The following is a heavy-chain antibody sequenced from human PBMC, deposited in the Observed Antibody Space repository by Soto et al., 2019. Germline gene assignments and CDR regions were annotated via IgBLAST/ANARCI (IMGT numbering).Heavy chain of an antibody. CDR2: ISSSSSYI. J-gene: IGHJ4*02. Sequence: EVQLVASGGGLVKPAGSLRLSCAASGFTFSSYSMNWVRQAPGKGLEWVSSISSSSSYIYYADSVKGRFTISRDNAKNTLYLQMNSLRAEDTAVYYCARGLHCSGGSCVFDYWGQGTLVTVSS. CDR3: ARGLHCSGGSCVFDY. D-gene: IGHD2-15*01. CDR1: GFTFSSYS. V-gene: IGHV3-21*01.